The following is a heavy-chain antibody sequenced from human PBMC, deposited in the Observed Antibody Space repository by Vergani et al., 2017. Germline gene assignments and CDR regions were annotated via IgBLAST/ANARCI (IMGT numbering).Heavy chain of an antibody. Sequence: QVQLVQSGAEVKKPGSSVKVSCKASGGTFSSYAISWVRQAPGQGLEWMGRIIPIFGTANYAQKFQGRVTITADESTSTAYMELSSLRSEDTAVYYCARDHLGIVVVPAAIRYCMDVWGQGTTVTVSS. CDR1: GGTFSSYA. CDR3: ARDHLGIVVVPAAIRYCMDV. J-gene: IGHJ6*02. V-gene: IGHV1-69*18. CDR2: IIPIFGTA. D-gene: IGHD2-2*02.